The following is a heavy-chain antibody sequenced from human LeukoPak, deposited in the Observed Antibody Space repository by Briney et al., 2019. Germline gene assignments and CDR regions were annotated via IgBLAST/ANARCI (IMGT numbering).Heavy chain of an antibody. V-gene: IGHV1-46*01. Sequence: ASVKVSCKASGYTFTSYYMHWVRQAPGQGLEWMGIINPSGGSTSYAQKFQGRVTMTRDTSTSTVYMELSSLRAEDTAVYYCARDRSLYYFDYWGQGTLVTVSS. CDR2: INPSGGST. CDR3: ARDRSLYYFDY. CDR1: GYTFTSYY. J-gene: IGHJ4*02.